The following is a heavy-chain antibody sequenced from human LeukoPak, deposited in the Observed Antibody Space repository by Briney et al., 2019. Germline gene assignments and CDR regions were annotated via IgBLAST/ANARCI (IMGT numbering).Heavy chain of an antibody. D-gene: IGHD6-13*01. CDR1: GFTFSDYD. CDR3: AKGGYRYSNNWWADY. J-gene: IGHJ4*02. CDR2: IWFDGSNK. V-gene: IGHV3-30*02. Sequence: RGSLRLSCAAAGFTFSDYDMRWVRRAPGKGRGWVTFIWFDGSNKVYADSVKGRFTISRDNSKNTLSLQMDSLRGEDTAVYYCAKGGYRYSNNWWADYWGQGILVTVSS.